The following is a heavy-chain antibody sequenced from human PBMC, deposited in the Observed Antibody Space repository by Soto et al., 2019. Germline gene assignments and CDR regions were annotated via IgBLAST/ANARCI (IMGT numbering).Heavy chain of an antibody. CDR2: ISGSGGST. J-gene: IGHJ1*01. CDR1: GFTFSSYA. V-gene: IGHV3-23*01. Sequence: PGGSLRLSCAASGFTFSSYAMSWVRQAPGKGLEWVSAISGSGGSTYYADSVKGRFTISRDNSKNTLYLQMNSLRAEDTAVYYCAKDSPWLVLRIPEYFQHWGQGTLVTVSS. CDR3: AKDSPWLVLRIPEYFQH. D-gene: IGHD6-19*01.